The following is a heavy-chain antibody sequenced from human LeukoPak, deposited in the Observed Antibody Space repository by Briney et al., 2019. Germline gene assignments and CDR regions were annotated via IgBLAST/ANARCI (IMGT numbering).Heavy chain of an antibody. CDR2: IYTSGST. D-gene: IGHD3-3*01. CDR1: GGSISSYY. CDR3: AREVYDFWSGYSDY. J-gene: IGHJ4*02. V-gene: IGHV4-4*07. Sequence: KPSETLSLTCTVSGGSISSYYWSSIRQPAGKGLEWIGRIYTSGSTNYNPSLKSRVTISVDTSKNQFSLKLSSVTAADTAVYYCAREVYDFWSGYSDYWGQGTLVTVSS.